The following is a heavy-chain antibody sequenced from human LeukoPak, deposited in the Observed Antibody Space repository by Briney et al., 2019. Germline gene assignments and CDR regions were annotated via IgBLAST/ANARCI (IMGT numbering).Heavy chain of an antibody. J-gene: IGHJ3*02. CDR3: ARPYLHYYDSSGYYSSNAFDI. CDR2: ISYDGSNK. CDR1: GFTFSSYA. Sequence: PGRSLRLSCAASGFTFSSYAMHWVRQAPGKGLEWVAVISYDGSNKYYADSVKGRFTISRDNSKNTLYLQMNSLRAEDTAVYYCARPYLHYYDSSGYYSSNAFDIWGQGTMVTVSS. D-gene: IGHD3-22*01. V-gene: IGHV3-30-3*01.